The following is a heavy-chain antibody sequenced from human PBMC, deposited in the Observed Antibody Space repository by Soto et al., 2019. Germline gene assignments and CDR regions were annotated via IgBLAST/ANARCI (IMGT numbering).Heavy chain of an antibody. V-gene: IGHV3-21*01. CDR2: ISSSSYI. Sequence: GGSLRLSCAASGFTFSSYSMNWVRQAPGKGLEWVSSISSSSYIYYADSVKGRFTISRDNAKNSLYLQMNSLRAEDTAVYYCASGDKDSSGYYFFDYWGQGTLVTVSS. J-gene: IGHJ4*02. D-gene: IGHD3-22*01. CDR1: GFTFSSYS. CDR3: ASGDKDSSGYYFFDY.